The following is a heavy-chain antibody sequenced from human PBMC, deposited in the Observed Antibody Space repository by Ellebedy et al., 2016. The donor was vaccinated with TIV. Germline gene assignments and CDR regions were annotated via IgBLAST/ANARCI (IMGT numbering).Heavy chain of an antibody. D-gene: IGHD2-21*02. CDR2: IFSNDEK. CDR1: GFSLTTIIMG. J-gene: IGHJ4*02. Sequence: SGPTLVKPKETLTLTCTVSGFSLTTIIMGVSWIRPPPGKALEWLAHIFSNDEKSYSTSLEARLSISKDTAKSQVVLTVANMDPVDTATYYCVRALKYCGGDCTYKFDFWGQGALVTVSS. V-gene: IGHV2-26*01. CDR3: VRALKYCGGDCTYKFDF.